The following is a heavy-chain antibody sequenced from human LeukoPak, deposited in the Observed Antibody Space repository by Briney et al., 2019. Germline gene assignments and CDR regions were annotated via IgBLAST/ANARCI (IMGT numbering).Heavy chain of an antibody. Sequence: ASVKVSCKASGYTFTSYGISWVRQAPGQGLEWMGWISAYNGNTNYAQKLQGRVTMTTDTSTSTAYMELRSLRSDDTAVCYCARDLYYYDSSGYLIWFDPWGQGTLVTVSS. V-gene: IGHV1-18*01. CDR3: ARDLYYYDSSGYLIWFDP. D-gene: IGHD3-22*01. J-gene: IGHJ5*02. CDR1: GYTFTSYG. CDR2: ISAYNGNT.